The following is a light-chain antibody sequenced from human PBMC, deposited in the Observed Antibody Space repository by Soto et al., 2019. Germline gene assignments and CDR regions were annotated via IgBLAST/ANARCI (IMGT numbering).Light chain of an antibody. CDR1: SSNIGKNF. V-gene: IGLV1-51*02. Sequence: QSVLTQPPSMSAAQGQTVTISCSGTSSNIGKNFVSWYQQLPGTAPTFLIYEDNKRPSGIPDRFSGSKSDTSATLGITGLQTGDEADYYCGTWDNSLNAVIFGGGTKVTVL. CDR3: GTWDNSLNAVI. CDR2: EDN. J-gene: IGLJ2*01.